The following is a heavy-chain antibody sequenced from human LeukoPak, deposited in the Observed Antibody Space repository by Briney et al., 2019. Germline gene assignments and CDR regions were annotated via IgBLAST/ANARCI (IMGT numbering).Heavy chain of an antibody. Sequence: SETLSLTCAVYGGSFSGYYWSWIRQPPGKGLEWIGEINHSGSTNYNPSLKSRVTISVDTSKNQFSLKLSSVTAADTAVYYCARGPVRYDILTGYPYSAPNWFDPWGQGTLVTVSS. CDR3: ARGPVRYDILTGYPYSAPNWFDP. CDR2: INHSGST. V-gene: IGHV4-34*01. D-gene: IGHD3-9*01. J-gene: IGHJ5*02. CDR1: GGSFSGYY.